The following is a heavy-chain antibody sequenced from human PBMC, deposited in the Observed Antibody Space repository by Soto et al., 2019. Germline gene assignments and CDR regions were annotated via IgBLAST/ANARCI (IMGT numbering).Heavy chain of an antibody. Sequence: SETLSLTCTVSGDSMTKNYRSWSMTNYYYWSWIRQTPGKGLEWIGYVESSGRTEYKPALASRVTLSLDSSQNQFSLTLRAVTTADRALYVCSRGVYGAYLDYWGQGIPFTVSS. J-gene: IGHJ4*02. V-gene: IGHV4-61*08. D-gene: IGHD3-10*01. CDR1: GDSMTKNYRSWSMTNYYY. CDR2: VESSGRT. CDR3: SRGVYGAYLDY.